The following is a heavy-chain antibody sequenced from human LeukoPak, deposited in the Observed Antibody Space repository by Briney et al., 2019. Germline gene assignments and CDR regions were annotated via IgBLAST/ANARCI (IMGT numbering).Heavy chain of an antibody. CDR3: ARDPFDFWSGYLYYYYGMDV. Sequence: ASVKVSCTASGYTFTSYGISWVRQAPGQGLEWMGWISAYNGNTNYAQKFQGRVTMTRDTSISTAYMELSRLRSDDTAVYYCARDPFDFWSGYLYYYYGMDVWGQGTTVTVSS. CDR2: ISAYNGNT. CDR1: GYTFTSYG. D-gene: IGHD3-3*01. V-gene: IGHV1-18*01. J-gene: IGHJ6*02.